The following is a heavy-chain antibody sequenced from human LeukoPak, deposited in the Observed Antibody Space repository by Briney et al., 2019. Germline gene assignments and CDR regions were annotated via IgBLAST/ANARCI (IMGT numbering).Heavy chain of an antibody. D-gene: IGHD3-10*01. CDR2: IYYSGST. V-gene: IGHV4-59*01. CDR1: GGSISSYY. CDR3: ARDHYGSGVTDY. Sequence: PSETLSLTCTVSGGSISSYYWSWIRQPPGKGLEWIGYIYYSGSTNYNPSLKSRVTISVDTSKNQFSLKLSSVTAADTAVYYCARDHYGSGVTDYWGQGTLVTVSS. J-gene: IGHJ4*02.